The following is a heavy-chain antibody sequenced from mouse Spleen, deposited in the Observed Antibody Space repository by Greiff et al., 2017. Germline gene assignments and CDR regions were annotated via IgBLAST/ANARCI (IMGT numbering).Heavy chain of an antibody. CDR1: GHTFTSYW. Sequence: VQLQQPGAELVKPGASVKLSCKASGHTFTSYWMHWVKQRPGQGLEWIGMIHPNSGSTNYNEKFKSKATLTVDKSSSTAYMQLSSLTSEDSAVYYCAKLTGTNDFDYWGQGTTLTVSS. CDR2: IHPNSGST. V-gene: IGHV1-64*01. CDR3: AKLTGTNDFDY. D-gene: IGHD4-1*01. J-gene: IGHJ2*01.